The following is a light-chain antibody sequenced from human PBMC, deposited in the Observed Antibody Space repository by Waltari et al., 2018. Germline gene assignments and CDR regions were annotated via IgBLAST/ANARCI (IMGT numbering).Light chain of an antibody. CDR1: EWGAKY. CDR2: KDN. CDR3: QAWDSTTRV. V-gene: IGLV3-1*01. J-gene: IGLJ3*02. Sequence: SYELTQPPSVSVSPGQTASTTCSGDEWGAKYAGWYKQKPGQSPVLVIYKDNKRPSGIPERFSGSNSGNTATLTISGTQALDEADYYCQAWDSTTRVFGGGTKLTVI.